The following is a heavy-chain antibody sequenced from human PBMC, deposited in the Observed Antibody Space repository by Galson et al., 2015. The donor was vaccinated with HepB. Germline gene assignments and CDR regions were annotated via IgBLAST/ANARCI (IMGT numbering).Heavy chain of an antibody. CDR2: INPGDSDT. CDR3: ARPGSMGATPPHY. Sequence: QSGAEVKKPGESLKISCKGSGYSFTTYWIAWVRQMPGKGLEWMGIINPGDSDTRYSPSFQGQVTISVDKSISTTYLQWSSLKASDTAMYYCARPGSMGATPPHYWGQGTLVTVSS. D-gene: IGHD1-26*01. V-gene: IGHV5-51*01. J-gene: IGHJ4*02. CDR1: GYSFTTYW.